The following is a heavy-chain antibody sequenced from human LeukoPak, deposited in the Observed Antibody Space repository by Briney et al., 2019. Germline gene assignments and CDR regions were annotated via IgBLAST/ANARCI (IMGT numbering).Heavy chain of an antibody. CDR2: ISSSSSYI. D-gene: IGHD3-22*01. V-gene: IGHV3-21*01. CDR1: GFTFSSYS. Sequence: PGGSLRLSCAASGFTFSSYSMNWVRQAPGKGLEWVSSISSSSSYIYYADSVKGRFTISRDNAKNSLYLQMNSLRAEDTAVYYCARGRYDSSGYYLRGFDYWGQGTLVTVSS. CDR3: ARGRYDSSGYYLRGFDY. J-gene: IGHJ4*02.